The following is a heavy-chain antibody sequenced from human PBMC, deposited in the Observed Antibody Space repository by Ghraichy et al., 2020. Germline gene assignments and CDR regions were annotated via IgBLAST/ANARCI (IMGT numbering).Heavy chain of an antibody. J-gene: IGHJ6*02. V-gene: IGHV3-48*02. CDR1: GFTFSSYR. CDR3: ARASTVVRFFYYDGMDV. Sequence: GGSLRLSCVGSGFTFSSYRMNWARQSPGKGLEWLSCISSSGSTISYADSVKGRFTISRDNAQNSLYLQMNSLRDEDTAVYYCARASTVVRFFYYDGMDVWGQGTTVTVSS. D-gene: IGHD4-23*01. CDR2: ISSSGSTI.